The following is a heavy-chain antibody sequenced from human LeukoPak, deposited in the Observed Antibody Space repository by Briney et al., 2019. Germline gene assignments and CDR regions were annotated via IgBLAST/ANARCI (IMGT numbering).Heavy chain of an antibody. Sequence: SETLSLTCAVYGGSFSGYYWSWIRQPPGKGLEWIGEINHSGSTNYNPSLKSRVTISVDTSKNQFSLKLSSVTAADTAVYYCARGLGSSSWVYYYYGMDVWGQGTTVTVSS. J-gene: IGHJ6*02. CDR2: INHSGST. CDR3: ARGLGSSSWVYYYYGMDV. D-gene: IGHD6-13*01. CDR1: GGSFSGYY. V-gene: IGHV4-34*01.